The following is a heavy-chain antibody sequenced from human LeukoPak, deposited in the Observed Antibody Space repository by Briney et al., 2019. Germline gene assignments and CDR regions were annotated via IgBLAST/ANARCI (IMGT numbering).Heavy chain of an antibody. CDR1: GGSFSGYY. V-gene: IGHV4-34*01. D-gene: IGHD3-22*01. CDR2: INHSGST. CDR3: ARGGYGSGYFFDY. Sequence: SETLSLTCAVYGGSFSGYYWSWIRQPPGKGLEWIGEINHSGSTNYNPSLKSRVTISVDTSKNQFSLKLSSVTAADTAVYYCARGGYGSGYFFDYWGQGTLVTVSS. J-gene: IGHJ4*02.